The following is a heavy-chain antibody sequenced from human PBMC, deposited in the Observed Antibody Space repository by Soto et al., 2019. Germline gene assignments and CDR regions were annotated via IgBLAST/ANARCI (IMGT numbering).Heavy chain of an antibody. CDR2: IIPIFGTA. Sequence: GASVKVSCKASGGTFSSYAISWVRQAPGQGLEWMGGIIPIFGTANYAQKFQGRVTITADKSTSTAYMELSSLRSEDTAVYYCARFRLRFLEWEDYYYGMDVWGQGTTVTVSS. D-gene: IGHD3-3*01. CDR1: GGTFSSYA. V-gene: IGHV1-69*06. J-gene: IGHJ6*02. CDR3: ARFRLRFLEWEDYYYGMDV.